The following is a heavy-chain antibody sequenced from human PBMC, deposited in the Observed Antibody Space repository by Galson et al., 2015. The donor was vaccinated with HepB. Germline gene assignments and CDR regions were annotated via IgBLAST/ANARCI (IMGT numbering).Heavy chain of an antibody. CDR3: ASERITIFGASARGAFDI. D-gene: IGHD3-3*01. CDR1: GYSFTSYW. J-gene: IGHJ3*02. V-gene: IGHV5-51*03. CDR2: IYPGDSDT. Sequence: QSGAEVKKPGESLKISCKGSGYSFTSYWIGWVRQMPGKGLEWMGIIYPGDSDTRYSPSFQGQVTISADKSISTAYLQWSSLKASDTAMYYCASERITIFGASARGAFDIWGQGTMVTVSS.